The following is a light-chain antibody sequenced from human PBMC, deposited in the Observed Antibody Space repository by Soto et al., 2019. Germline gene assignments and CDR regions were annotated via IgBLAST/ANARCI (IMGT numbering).Light chain of an antibody. CDR3: SSYTRSSTWV. Sequence: QSALTQPASVSGSPGQSITIYCTGTSTDVGDYNYVSWYQQHPGKAPKLMIYEVSDRPSGVSNRFSGSKSGNTASLTISGLQAEDEADYYCSSYTRSSTWVFGGGTKLTVL. CDR1: STDVGDYNY. V-gene: IGLV2-14*01. J-gene: IGLJ3*02. CDR2: EVS.